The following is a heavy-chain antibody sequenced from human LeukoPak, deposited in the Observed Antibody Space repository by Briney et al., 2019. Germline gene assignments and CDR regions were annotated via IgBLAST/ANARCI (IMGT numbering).Heavy chain of an antibody. CDR3: ARSHSSSSGHDAFNI. V-gene: IGHV1-69*06. CDR1: GGTVTTYA. D-gene: IGHD6-6*01. Sequence: SVKVSCKTSGGTVTTYAISWVRQAPGQGLEWMGGIIPIFDTPDHAQRFQGRVTITANRSTGTVYLELSSLRSEDTAVYYCARSHSSSSGHDAFNIWGQGTLVTVSS. CDR2: IIPIFDTP. J-gene: IGHJ3*02.